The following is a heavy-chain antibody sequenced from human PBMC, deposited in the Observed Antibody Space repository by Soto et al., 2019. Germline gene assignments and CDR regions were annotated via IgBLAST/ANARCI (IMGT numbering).Heavy chain of an antibody. D-gene: IGHD5-12*01. CDR3: AKSMDGYNDPGAFDI. CDR1: GFTFSSYA. V-gene: IGHV3-23*01. CDR2: ISGSGGST. Sequence: GESLKISCAASGFTFSSYAMSWVRQAPGKGLEWVSAISGSGGSTYYADSVKGRFTISRDNSKNTLYLQMNSLRAEDTAVYYRAKSMDGYNDPGAFDIWGQGTMVTVSS. J-gene: IGHJ3*02.